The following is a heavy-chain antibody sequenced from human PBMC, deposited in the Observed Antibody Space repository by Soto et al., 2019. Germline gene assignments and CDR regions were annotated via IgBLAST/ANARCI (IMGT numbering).Heavy chain of an antibody. CDR2: IYYSGST. CDR1: GGSISSYY. Sequence: SETLSLTCTVSGGSISSYYWSWIRQPPGKGLEWIGYIYYSGSTNYNPSLKSRVTISVDTSKNQFSLKLSSVTAADTAVYYCARHTPLGAHDYGDYFFDYWGQGTLVTVSS. D-gene: IGHD4-17*01. J-gene: IGHJ4*02. V-gene: IGHV4-59*08. CDR3: ARHTPLGAHDYGDYFFDY.